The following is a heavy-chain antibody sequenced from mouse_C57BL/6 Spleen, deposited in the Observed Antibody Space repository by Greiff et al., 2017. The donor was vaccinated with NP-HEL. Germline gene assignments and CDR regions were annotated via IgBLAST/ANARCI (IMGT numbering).Heavy chain of an antibody. J-gene: IGHJ3*01. V-gene: IGHV1-69*01. CDR2: IDPSDSYT. CDR1: GYTFTSYW. Sequence: QVQLKQPGAELVMPGASVKLSCKASGYTFTSYWMHWVKQRPGQGLEWIGEIDPSDSYTNYNQKFKGKSTLTVDKSSSTAYMQLSSLTSEDSAVYYCARGRSHSYWGQGTLVTVSA. CDR3: ARGRSHSY.